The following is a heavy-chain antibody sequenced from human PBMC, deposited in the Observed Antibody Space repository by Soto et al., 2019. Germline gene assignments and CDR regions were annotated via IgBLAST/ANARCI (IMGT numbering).Heavy chain of an antibody. D-gene: IGHD2-2*01. V-gene: IGHV1-18*04. CDR2: ISAYNGNT. CDR1: GYTFTSYG. J-gene: IGHJ6*02. CDR3: ARVELIVVVPAALGMDV. Sequence: GASVKVSCKASGYTFTSYGISWVRQAPGQGLEWMGWISAYNGNTNYAQKLQGRVTMTTDTSTSTAYMELRSLRSDDTAVYYCARVELIVVVPAALGMDVWGQGTTVTVS.